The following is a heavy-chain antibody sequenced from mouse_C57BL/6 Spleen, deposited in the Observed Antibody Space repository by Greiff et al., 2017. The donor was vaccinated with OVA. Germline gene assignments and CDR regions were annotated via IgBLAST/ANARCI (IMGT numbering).Heavy chain of an antibody. D-gene: IGHD3-2*02. CDR3: ARLGSSSGSFAY. V-gene: IGHV1-61*01. J-gene: IGHJ3*01. Sequence: QVQLQQPGAELVRPGSSVKLSCKASGYTFTSYWMDWVKQRPGQGLEWIGNIYPSDSETHYNQKFKDKATLTVDKSSSTAYMQLSSLTSEDSAVYYCARLGSSSGSFAYWGQGTLVTVSA. CDR2: IYPSDSET. CDR1: GYTFTSYW.